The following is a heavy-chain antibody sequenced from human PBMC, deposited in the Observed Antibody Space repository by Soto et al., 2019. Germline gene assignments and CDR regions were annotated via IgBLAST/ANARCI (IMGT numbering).Heavy chain of an antibody. J-gene: IGHJ4*02. V-gene: IGHV3-23*01. CDR2: ISGSGGST. CDR3: AILGLLWFGEVGY. Sequence: GGSLRLSCVASGFTFSSYAMSWVRQAPGKGLEWVSGISGSGGSTYYADSVKGRFTISRDNSKNTLYLQINSLRAEDTAVYYCAILGLLWFGEVGYWGQGTLVTVSS. CDR1: GFTFSSYA. D-gene: IGHD3-10*01.